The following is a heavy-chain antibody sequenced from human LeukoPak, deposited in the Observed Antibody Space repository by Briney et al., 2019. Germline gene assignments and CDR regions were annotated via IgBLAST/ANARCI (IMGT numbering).Heavy chain of an antibody. J-gene: IGHJ5*02. CDR2: IYTSGST. CDR1: GGSISSGSYY. V-gene: IGHV4-61*02. D-gene: IGHD6-13*01. CDR3: ARNSAAGTFWFDP. Sequence: SETLSLTCTVSGGSISSGSYYWSWLRQPAGKGLEWIGRIYTSGSTNYNSSLKSRATISVDTSKNQFSLKLSSVTAADTAVYYCARNSAAGTFWFDPWGQGTLVTVSS.